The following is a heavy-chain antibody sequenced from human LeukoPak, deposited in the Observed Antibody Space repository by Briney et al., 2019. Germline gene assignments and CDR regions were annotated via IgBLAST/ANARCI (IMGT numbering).Heavy chain of an antibody. CDR1: VFTVSGTH. J-gene: IGHJ5*01. V-gene: IGHV3-53*01. CDR2: MYTGGTT. CDR3: AKDEATSGGGLAS. D-gene: IGHD3-16*01. Sequence: GGSLRLSCAASVFTVSGTHMSWVRQAPGKGLEWVSAMYTGGTTYYADSVTGRFTVSRDTSRNTLFLHMNSLRAEDTAVYYCAKDEATSGGGLASWGQGTLVIVSS.